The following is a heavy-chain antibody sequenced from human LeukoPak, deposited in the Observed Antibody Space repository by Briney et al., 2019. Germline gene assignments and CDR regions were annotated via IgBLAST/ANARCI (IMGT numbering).Heavy chain of an antibody. V-gene: IGHV4-59*01. J-gene: IGHJ4*02. Sequence: SETLSLTSTVSGDSISSYYWSWIRQPPGKGLEWIGYIYYSGSTNYNPSLKSRVTISVDTSKNQFSLKLSSVTAADTAVYYCARVARGYSYVDYWGQGTLVTVSS. CDR2: IYYSGST. D-gene: IGHD5-18*01. CDR3: ARVARGYSYVDY. CDR1: GDSISSYY.